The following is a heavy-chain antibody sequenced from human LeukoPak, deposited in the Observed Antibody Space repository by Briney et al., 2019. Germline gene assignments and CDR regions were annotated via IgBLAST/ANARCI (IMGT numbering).Heavy chain of an antibody. CDR1: GFTFDDYT. D-gene: IGHD1-26*01. CDR2: INWSGDTA. CDR3: AKGNSGEYYDTYFDS. V-gene: IGHV3-43*01. J-gene: IGHJ4*02. Sequence: PGGSLRLSCAVSGFTFDDYTMHWVRQAPGKGLEWVSLINWSGDTAYYADSVKGRFTISRDNSGNSLYLQMNSLRSEDTAFYYCAKGNSGEYYDTYFDSWGQGTLVAVSS.